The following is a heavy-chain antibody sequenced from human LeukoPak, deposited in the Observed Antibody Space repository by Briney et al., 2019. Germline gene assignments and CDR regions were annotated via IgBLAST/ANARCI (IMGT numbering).Heavy chain of an antibody. V-gene: IGHV1-2*02. CDR1: GYTFTGYY. CDR2: INPNSGGT. J-gene: IGHJ3*02. Sequence: ASVKVSCEASGYTFTGYYMHWVRQAPGQGLEWMGWINPNSGGTNYAQKFQGRVTMTRDTSISTAYMELSRLRSDDTAVYYCARALRLGIAFDIWGQGTMVTVSS. D-gene: IGHD3-16*01. CDR3: ARALRLGIAFDI.